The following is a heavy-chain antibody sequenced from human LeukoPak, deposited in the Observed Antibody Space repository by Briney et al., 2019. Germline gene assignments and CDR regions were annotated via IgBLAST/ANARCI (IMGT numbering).Heavy chain of an antibody. J-gene: IGHJ3*02. D-gene: IGHD6-13*01. Sequence: SDTLSLTRTLSGGSISSGGYYWSWIPQHPGKGPEWIGEITHSGSTHYNPSPKSRATISQDTSKNQFSLKLSSVTAADTAVYYCARVGAAAGKDAFDIWGQGTMVSVSS. CDR1: GGSISSGGYY. CDR3: ARVGAAAGKDAFDI. V-gene: IGHV4-39*07. CDR2: ITHSGST.